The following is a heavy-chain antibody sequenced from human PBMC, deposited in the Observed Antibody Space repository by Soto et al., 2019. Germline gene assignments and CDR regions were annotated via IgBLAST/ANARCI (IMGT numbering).Heavy chain of an antibody. D-gene: IGHD3-10*01. Sequence: PSETLSLTCTVSGDSISSGGYYWSWIRQDPGKGLEWIGYIYFSGTTYYNPSLESRVTISVDTSDNQFSLKLNSVTAADTALYYCASNYYNVSRWLYAYSGQGTLVTGSS. CDR3: ASNYYNVSRWLYAY. CDR2: IYFSGTT. V-gene: IGHV4-31*03. J-gene: IGHJ4*02. CDR1: GDSISSGGYY.